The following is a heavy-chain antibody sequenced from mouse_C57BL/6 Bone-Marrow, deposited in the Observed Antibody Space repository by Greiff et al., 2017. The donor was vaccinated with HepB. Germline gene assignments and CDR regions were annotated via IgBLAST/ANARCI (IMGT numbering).Heavy chain of an antibody. CDR2: IHPNSGST. CDR3: ARWAPYYFDY. J-gene: IGHJ2*01. CDR1: GYTFTSYW. Sequence: QVQLQQPGAELVKPGASVTLSCKASGYTFTSYWMHWVKQRPGQGLEWIGMIHPNSGSTNYNEKFTSKATLTVDKSSSTAYMQLSSLTAEDSAVYYCARWAPYYFDYWGQGTTLTVSS. V-gene: IGHV1-64*01.